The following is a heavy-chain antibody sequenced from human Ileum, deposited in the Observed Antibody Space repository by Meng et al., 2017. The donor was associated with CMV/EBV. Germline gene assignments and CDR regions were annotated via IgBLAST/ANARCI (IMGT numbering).Heavy chain of an antibody. CDR3: ARVWGIAVRPLDY. CDR2: IHDSGST. V-gene: IGHV4-30-4*01. Sequence: GPLQEPGPELVKPSTTLSLTCIVPGDSISRCHYYWNWIRQTPGKGREWIGHIHDSGSTYYNPSLQSRVTISVDTSKNQFSLKLSSVTAADTAVYYCARVWGIAVRPLDYWGQGTLVTVSS. J-gene: IGHJ4*02. CDR1: GDSISRCHYY. D-gene: IGHD6-6*01.